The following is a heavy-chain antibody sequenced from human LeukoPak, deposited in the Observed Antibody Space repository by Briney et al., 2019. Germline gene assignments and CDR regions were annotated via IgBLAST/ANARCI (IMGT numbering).Heavy chain of an antibody. Sequence: SETLSLTCTVSGYSISSGYYWSWIRQTPGKWLEWIGYIYHGGRTDYNPSLKSRATTSVDTSKNQFFLKLTSGTAADTAVYFCARGFRDPNFDLWREQTLVTVSS. CDR1: GYSISSGYY. V-gene: IGHV4-38-2*02. J-gene: IGHJ4*02. D-gene: IGHD3-10*01. CDR2: IYHGGRT. CDR3: ARGFRDPNFDL.